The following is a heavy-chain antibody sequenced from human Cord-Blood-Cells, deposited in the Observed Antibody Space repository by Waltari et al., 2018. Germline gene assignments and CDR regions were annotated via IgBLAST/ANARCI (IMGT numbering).Heavy chain of an antibody. Sequence: QVQLVQSGAEVKKPGSSVKVSCKAHGGTFSSSDISWVRQAPGQGLEWMGRIIPILGIANYAQKFQGRVTITADKSTSTAYMELSSLRSEDTAVYYCATYVVVIAMGAFDIWGQGTMVTVSS. CDR2: IIPILGIA. CDR1: GGTFSSSD. V-gene: IGHV1-69*09. D-gene: IGHD2-21*01. CDR3: ATYVVVIAMGAFDI. J-gene: IGHJ3*02.